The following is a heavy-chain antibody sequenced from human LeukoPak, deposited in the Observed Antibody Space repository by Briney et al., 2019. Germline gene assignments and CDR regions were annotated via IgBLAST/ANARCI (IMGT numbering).Heavy chain of an antibody. V-gene: IGHV3-30*04. CDR2: ISYHGENK. D-gene: IGHD5-12*01. CDR1: GFSFSDYA. J-gene: IGHJ4*02. Sequence: GGSLRLSCAASGFSFSDYAMHWVRQAPGKGLEWVACISYHGENKYYGDSVEGRFTVTRDNSQNKLYLQMDSLRPEDTAVFYCARGRHSGYDYMLDFWGQGALVIVSS. CDR3: ARGRHSGYDYMLDF.